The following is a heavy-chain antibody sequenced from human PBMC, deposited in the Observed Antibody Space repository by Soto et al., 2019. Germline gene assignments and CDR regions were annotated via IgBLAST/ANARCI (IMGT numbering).Heavy chain of an antibody. Sequence: QVQLVESGGGVVQPGRSLRLSCAASGFTFSTYGMHWVRQAPGKGLEWVGVISNDGSNKYYADSVKGRFTISRDNSQNTLFLQMNSLRAEDTAVYYCAKLPYGDYAEFDSWGQGTLVTVSS. CDR2: ISNDGSNK. D-gene: IGHD4-17*01. V-gene: IGHV3-30*18. J-gene: IGHJ4*02. CDR1: GFTFSTYG. CDR3: AKLPYGDYAEFDS.